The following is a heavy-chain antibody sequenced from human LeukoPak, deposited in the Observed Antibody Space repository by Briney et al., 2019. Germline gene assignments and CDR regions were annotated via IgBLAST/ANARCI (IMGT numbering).Heavy chain of an antibody. V-gene: IGHV1-69*01. J-gene: IGHJ4*02. D-gene: IGHD3-10*01. CDR2: IIPIFGTA. Sequence: SVKVSCTASGGTFSIYAISWVRQAPGQGLEWMGGIIPIFGTANYAQKFQGRVTITADESTSTAYMELSSLRSEDTAVYYCARDYGSGSYGYWGQGTLVTVSS. CDR1: GGTFSIYA. CDR3: ARDYGSGSYGY.